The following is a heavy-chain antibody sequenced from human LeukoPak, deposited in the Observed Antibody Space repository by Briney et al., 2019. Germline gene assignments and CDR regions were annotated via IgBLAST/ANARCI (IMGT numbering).Heavy chain of an antibody. Sequence: SETLSLTCTVSGGSIGSYYWSWIRQPPGKGLEWIGYIYYSGSTNYNPSLKSRVTISVDTSKNQFSLKLSSVTAADTAVYYCARGAQYYDSSGYYTLFYGMDAWGQGTTVTVSS. CDR1: GGSIGSYY. J-gene: IGHJ6*02. CDR2: IYYSGST. V-gene: IGHV4-59*01. D-gene: IGHD3-22*01. CDR3: ARGAQYYDSSGYYTLFYGMDA.